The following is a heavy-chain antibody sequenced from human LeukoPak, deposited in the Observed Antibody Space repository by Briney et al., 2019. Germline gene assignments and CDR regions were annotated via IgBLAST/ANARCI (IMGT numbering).Heavy chain of an antibody. CDR1: GFTFSSYV. V-gene: IGHV3-23*01. D-gene: IGHD2-2*01. Sequence: GGSLRLSCAASGFTFSSYVMNWVRQAPGKGLEWVSVISGGGGSTYYADPVKGRFTISRDNSKNTLFLQMNSLRAEDTAVYYCAKGGYCSSTSCYVGWFDPWGQGTLVTVSS. CDR3: AKGGYCSSTSCYVGWFDP. CDR2: ISGGGGST. J-gene: IGHJ5*02.